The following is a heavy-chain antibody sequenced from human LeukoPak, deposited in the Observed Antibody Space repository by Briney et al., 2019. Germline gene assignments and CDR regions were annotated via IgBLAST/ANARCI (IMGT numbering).Heavy chain of an antibody. CDR1: GFSFSNYA. V-gene: IGHV3-66*02. D-gene: IGHD3-3*01. CDR3: ARDRHDLSHFDY. J-gene: IGHJ4*02. Sequence: GGSLRLSCSASGFSFSNYAMTWVRQAPGKGLEWVSVIYSGGSTYYADSVKGRFTISRDNSKNTLYLQMNSLRAEDTAVYYCARDRHDLSHFDYWGQGTLVTVSS. CDR2: IYSGGST.